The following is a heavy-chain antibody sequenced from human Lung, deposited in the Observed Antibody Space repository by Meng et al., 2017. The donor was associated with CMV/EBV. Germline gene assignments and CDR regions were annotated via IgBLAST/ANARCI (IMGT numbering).Heavy chain of an antibody. CDR1: GFIFSDYA. Sequence: SXAASGFIFSDYAMHWVRQAPGKGLEWVSLIWYDGINKYYAVSVKGRFTISRDNSKNMLFLDIKVLGADDTAIYYCAKRGQATSFGVVGIMDVWXQGTXVTVSS. J-gene: IGHJ6*02. D-gene: IGHD3-3*01. V-gene: IGHV3-33*06. CDR2: IWYDGINK. CDR3: AKRGQATSFGVVGIMDV.